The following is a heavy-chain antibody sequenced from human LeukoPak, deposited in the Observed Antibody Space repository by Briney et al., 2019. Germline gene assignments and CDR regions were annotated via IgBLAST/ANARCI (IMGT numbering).Heavy chain of an antibody. CDR2: INPNSGGT. Sequence: GASVKVSCKASGYTFTGYYMHWVRQAPGQGLEWMGWINPNSGGTNYAQKFQGRVTMTRDTSISTAYMELSRLRSDDTAVYYCARTLDIVVAPAAMVAGYWGQGTLVTVSS. CDR1: GYTFTGYY. V-gene: IGHV1-2*02. CDR3: ARTLDIVVAPAAMVAGY. J-gene: IGHJ4*02. D-gene: IGHD2-2*03.